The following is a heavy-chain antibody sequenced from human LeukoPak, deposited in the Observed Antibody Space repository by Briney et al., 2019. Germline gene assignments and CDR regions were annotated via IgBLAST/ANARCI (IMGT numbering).Heavy chain of an antibody. CDR2: ITAGGST. CDR3: AKWAAMTRFDY. Sequence: PGRSLRLSCAASGFTFSSYGMHWVRQAPGKGLEWVSGITAGGSTYYADSVKGRFTISRDNSKNTLFLEMNSLRAEDTAVYLCAKWAAMTRFDYWGQGTRVTVSS. D-gene: IGHD5-18*01. J-gene: IGHJ4*02. CDR1: GFTFSSYG. V-gene: IGHV3-23*01.